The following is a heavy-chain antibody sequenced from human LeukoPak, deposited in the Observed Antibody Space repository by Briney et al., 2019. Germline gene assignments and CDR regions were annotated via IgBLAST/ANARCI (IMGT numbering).Heavy chain of an antibody. J-gene: IGHJ4*02. CDR3: ARGGGTMVRGVIIAHDY. CDR2: IYHSGST. CDR1: GGSISNVY. V-gene: IGHV4-59*12. D-gene: IGHD3-10*01. Sequence: NPSETLSLTCTVSGGSISNVYWTWIRQPPGKGLEWIGYIYHSGSTNYNPSLKSRVTISVDTSKNQFSLKLSSVTAADTAVYYCARGGGTMVRGVIIAHDYWGQGTLVTVSS.